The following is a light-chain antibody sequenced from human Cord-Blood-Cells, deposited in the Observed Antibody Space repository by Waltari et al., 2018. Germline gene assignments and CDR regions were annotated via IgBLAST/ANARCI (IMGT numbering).Light chain of an antibody. Sequence: IVLTQSPGPLSLSTGDRATLSCRASQSVSISYLARYQQEPRQAPRLLIYGASSRTTSVTARFSGSGSWTEFTLTISRLEPEDFAVYYCQQYYSTPQGTFGGGTKVEIK. CDR2: GAS. V-gene: IGKV3-20*01. CDR1: QSVSISY. J-gene: IGKJ4*01. CDR3: QQYYSTPQGT.